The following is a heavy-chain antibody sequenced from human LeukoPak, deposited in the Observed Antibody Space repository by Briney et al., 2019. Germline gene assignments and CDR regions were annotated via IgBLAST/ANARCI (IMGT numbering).Heavy chain of an antibody. D-gene: IGHD3-22*01. CDR1: GFTFDDYG. J-gene: IGHJ3*02. CDR2: INWNGGST. Sequence: GGSLRLXCAASGFTFDDYGMSWVRQAPGKGLEWVSGINWNGGSTGYADSVKGRFTISRDNAKNSLYLQMNSLRAEDTALYYCARGPHYYDSSGYRDAFDIWGQGTMVTVSS. CDR3: ARGPHYYDSSGYRDAFDI. V-gene: IGHV3-20*04.